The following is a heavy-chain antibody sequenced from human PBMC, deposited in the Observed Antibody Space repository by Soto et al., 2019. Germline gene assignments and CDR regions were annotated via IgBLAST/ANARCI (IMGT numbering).Heavy chain of an antibody. Sequence: GGSLRLSCAASGFTFSSYAMHWVRQAPGKGLEWVAVISYDGSNKYYADSVKGRFTISRDNSKNTLYLQMNSLRAEDTAVYYCARLYDFWSGYYLRTYYYGMDVWGQGTTVTVSS. CDR2: ISYDGSNK. V-gene: IGHV3-30-3*01. D-gene: IGHD3-3*01. CDR1: GFTFSSYA. J-gene: IGHJ6*02. CDR3: ARLYDFWSGYYLRTYYYGMDV.